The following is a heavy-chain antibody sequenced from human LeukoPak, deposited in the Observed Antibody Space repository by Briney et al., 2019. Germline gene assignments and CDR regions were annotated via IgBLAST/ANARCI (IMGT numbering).Heavy chain of an antibody. CDR3: ARGAYGSGRGGNWFDP. CDR1: GFTFSSYG. D-gene: IGHD3-10*01. V-gene: IGHV3-23*01. Sequence: PGGSLRLSCAASGFTFSSYGMHWVRQAPGKGLEWVSAISGSGGSTYYADSVKGRFTISRDNSKNTLYLQMNSLRAEDTAVYYCARGAYGSGRGGNWFDPWGQGTLVTVSS. J-gene: IGHJ5*02. CDR2: ISGSGGST.